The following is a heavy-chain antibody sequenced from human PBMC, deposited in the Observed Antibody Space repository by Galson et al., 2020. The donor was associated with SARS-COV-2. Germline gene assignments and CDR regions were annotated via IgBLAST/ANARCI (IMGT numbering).Heavy chain of an antibody. V-gene: IGHV7-4-1*02. CDR1: GYTFTSYA. CDR3: ARETGIGYAPHGLYYYYGMDV. J-gene: IGHJ6*02. D-gene: IGHD5-18*01. CDR2: INTNTGNP. Sequence: ASVKVSCKASGYTFTSYAMNWVRQAPGQGLEWMGWINTNTGNPTYAQGFTGRFVFSLDTSVSTAYLQISSLKAEDTAVYYCARETGIGYAPHGLYYYYGMDVWGQGTTVTVSS.